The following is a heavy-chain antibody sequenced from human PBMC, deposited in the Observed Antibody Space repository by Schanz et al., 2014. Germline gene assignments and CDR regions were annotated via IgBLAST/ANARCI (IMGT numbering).Heavy chain of an antibody. J-gene: IGHJ4*02. V-gene: IGHV1-46*01. D-gene: IGHD2-15*01. CDR3: ATCSGGTCHAKPVLDN. CDR2: IIPSSGKS. CDR1: GYSFSDYF. Sequence: QVQLVQSGAEVKKPGASVKVSCKTSGYSFSDYFIHWVRQAPGQGLEWMGLIIPSSGKSDCAQKFRGRVTMTRDTSTSTAYMELSSLRSEDTAVYYCATCSGGTCHAKPVLDNWGQGTLVTVSS.